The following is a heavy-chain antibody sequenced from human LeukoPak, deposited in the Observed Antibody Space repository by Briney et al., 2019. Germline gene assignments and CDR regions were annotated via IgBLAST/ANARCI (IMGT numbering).Heavy chain of an antibody. CDR2: IYTSGST. V-gene: IGHV4-61*02. CDR1: GGSISSGSYY. Sequence: SETLSLTCTVSGGSISSGSYYWSWIRQPAGKGLEWIGRIYTSGSTNYNPSLKSRVTILLDTSKNQFSLKLSSVTTADTAVYYCARNAIFGGNWFDPWGQGTLVTVSS. CDR3: ARNAIFGGNWFDP. D-gene: IGHD3-3*01. J-gene: IGHJ5*02.